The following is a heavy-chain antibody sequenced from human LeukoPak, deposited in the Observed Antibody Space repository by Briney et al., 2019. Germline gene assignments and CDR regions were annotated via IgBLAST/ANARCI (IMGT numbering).Heavy chain of an antibody. CDR2: ISAYNGNT. V-gene: IGHV1-18*01. CDR3: ARDGSPLRFLEWLSPNWFDP. D-gene: IGHD3-3*01. J-gene: IGHJ5*02. Sequence: ASVKVSCKASGYTFTSYGISWVRQAPGQGLEWMGWISAYNGNTNYAQKLQGRVTMTTDTSTSTAYMELRSLRSDDTAVYYCARDGSPLRFLEWLSPNWFDPWGQGTLVTVSS. CDR1: GYTFTSYG.